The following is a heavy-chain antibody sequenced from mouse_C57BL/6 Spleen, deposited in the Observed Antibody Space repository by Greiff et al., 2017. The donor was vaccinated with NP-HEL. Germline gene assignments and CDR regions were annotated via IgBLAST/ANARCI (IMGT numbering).Heavy chain of an antibody. CDR1: GYAFSSSW. CDR3: AKQVYYLDY. V-gene: IGHV1-82*01. Sequence: VKVVESGPELVKPGASVKISCKASGYAFSSSWMNWVKQRPGKGLEWIGRIYPGDGDTNYNGKFKGKATLTADKSSRTAYMQLSSLTSEDSAVYFCAKQVYYLDYWGKGTTLTVSS. CDR2: IYPGDGDT. J-gene: IGHJ2*01.